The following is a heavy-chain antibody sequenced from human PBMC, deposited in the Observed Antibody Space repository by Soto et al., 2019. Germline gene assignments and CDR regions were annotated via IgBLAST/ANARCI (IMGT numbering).Heavy chain of an antibody. V-gene: IGHV1-18*03. CDR1: GYGFTTYG. J-gene: IGHJ4*02. Sequence: QGHLVQSGAEVKKPGASVMVSCKGSGYGFTTYGNTWVRQAPGQGLEWVAWISAHNGNTNKARKVQGRVTVSRVTTTGTAYKELRSLRYEDMVVDYCARGRYGNYCGQGALVTVTS. CDR2: ISAHNGNT. D-gene: IGHD1-1*01. CDR3: ARGRYGNY.